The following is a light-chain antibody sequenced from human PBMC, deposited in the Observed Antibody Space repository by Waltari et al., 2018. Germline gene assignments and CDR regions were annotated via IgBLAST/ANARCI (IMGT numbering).Light chain of an antibody. V-gene: IGLV2-14*03. J-gene: IGLJ2*01. CDR3: SSYTSSSTLVV. CDR2: DVS. Sequence: QSALTQPASVSGSPGQSLTISCTGTSSDVGGYNYVSWYQQHPGKAPKLMIYDVSNRPSGVSKRFSGSKSGNTASLTISGLQAEDEADYYCSSYTSSSTLVVFGGGTKLTVL. CDR1: SSDVGGYNY.